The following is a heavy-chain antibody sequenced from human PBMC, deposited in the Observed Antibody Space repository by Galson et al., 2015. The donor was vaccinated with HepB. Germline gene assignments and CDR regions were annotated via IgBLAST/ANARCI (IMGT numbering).Heavy chain of an antibody. Sequence: SLRLSCAASGFTFSSYSMNWVRQAPGKGLEWVSYISSSSSTIYYADSVKGRFTISRDNAKNSLYLQMNSLRDEDTAVYYCARDLQWVYAIVYYYYGMDVWGQGTTVTVSS. D-gene: IGHD2-8*01. CDR1: GFTFSSYS. V-gene: IGHV3-48*02. CDR2: ISSSSSTI. J-gene: IGHJ6*02. CDR3: ARDLQWVYAIVYYYYGMDV.